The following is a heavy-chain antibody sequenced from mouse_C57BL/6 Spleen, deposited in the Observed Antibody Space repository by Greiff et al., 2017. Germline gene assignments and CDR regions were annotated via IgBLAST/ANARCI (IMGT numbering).Heavy chain of an antibody. J-gene: IGHJ2*01. CDR2: INYDGSST. V-gene: IGHV5-16*01. CDR3: ARWGDGYSFDY. D-gene: IGHD2-3*01. Sequence: EVKLMESEGGLVQPGSSMKLSCTASGFTFSDYYMAWVRQVPEKGLEWVANINYDGSSTYYLDSLKSRFIISRDNAKNILYLQMSSLKSEDTATYYCARWGDGYSFDYWGQGTTLTVSS. CDR1: GFTFSDYY.